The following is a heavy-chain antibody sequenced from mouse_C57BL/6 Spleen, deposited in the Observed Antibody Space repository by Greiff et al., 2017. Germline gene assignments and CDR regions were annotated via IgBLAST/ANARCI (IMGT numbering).Heavy chain of an antibody. J-gene: IGHJ2*01. CDR3: ASIYYDYLYFDY. V-gene: IGHV1-82*01. CDR1: GYAFSSSW. D-gene: IGHD2-4*01. CDR2: IYPGDGDT. Sequence: QVQLKQSGPELVKPGASVKISCKASGYAFSSSWMNWVKQRPGKGLEWIGRIYPGDGDTNYNGKFKGKATLTADKSSSTAYMQLSSLTSEDSAVYFCASIYYDYLYFDYWGQGTTLTVSS.